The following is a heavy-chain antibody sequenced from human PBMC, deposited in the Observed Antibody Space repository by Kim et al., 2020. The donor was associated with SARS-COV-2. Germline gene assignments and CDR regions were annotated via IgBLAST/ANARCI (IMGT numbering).Heavy chain of an antibody. Sequence: GGSLRLSCAASGFTFSRHWMIWVRQAPGKGLEWMANIKQDGSEKSYVDSVKGRFTISRDNTKNSLYLQMNSPRAEDTAVYYCARGFSNSCDLWGQGTMVTVSS. J-gene: IGHJ3*01. V-gene: IGHV3-7*01. CDR2: IKQDGSEK. D-gene: IGHD6-13*01. CDR1: GFTFSRHW. CDR3: ARGFSNSCDL.